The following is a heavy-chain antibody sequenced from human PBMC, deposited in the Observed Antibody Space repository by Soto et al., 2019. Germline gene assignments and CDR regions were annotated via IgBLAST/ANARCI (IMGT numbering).Heavy chain of an antibody. V-gene: IGHV1-24*01. CDR1: GYILSDLS. Sequence: QVHLVQSGAEVRKPGASVQVSCKVSGYILSDLSLHWVRQAPGRGLEWMGGFDPEEGQTVYAQKFQDTVTMTEDTSTQTAYMELTSLTSEDTAVYYCATGVRHYDSLSGYHHPSPLDYWGQGTLVSVSS. CDR2: FDPEEGQT. J-gene: IGHJ4*02. CDR3: ATGVRHYDSLSGYHHPSPLDY. D-gene: IGHD3-3*01.